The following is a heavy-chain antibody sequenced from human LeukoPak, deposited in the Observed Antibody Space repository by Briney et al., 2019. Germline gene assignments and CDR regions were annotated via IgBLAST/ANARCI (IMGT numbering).Heavy chain of an antibody. J-gene: IGHJ5*02. D-gene: IGHD2-15*01. CDR3: ARQRYCSGGSCYFRFDP. Sequence: ASVKVSCKASGYTFTSYDINWVRQATGQGLEWMGWMNPNSGNTGYAQKFQGRVTMTRNTSISTAYIELSSLRSEDTAVYYCARQRYCSGGSCYFRFDPWGQGTLVTVSS. CDR1: GYTFTSYD. CDR2: MNPNSGNT. V-gene: IGHV1-8*01.